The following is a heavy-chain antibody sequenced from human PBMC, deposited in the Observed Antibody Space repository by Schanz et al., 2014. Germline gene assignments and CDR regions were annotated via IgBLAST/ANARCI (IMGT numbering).Heavy chain of an antibody. J-gene: IGHJ4*02. Sequence: QVQLVQSGDEVKKPGASVKVSCKTSGYTFSDYGITWVRQAPGQGLEWVGWISPYTGNTHYFDKMEGRVTMTTDTSTSTAYMELRSLRSDDTAMYYCARDFSAYVGNYFDYWGQGTLVNVSS. CDR1: GYTFSDYG. D-gene: IGHD5-12*01. CDR3: ARDFSAYVGNYFDY. V-gene: IGHV1-18*01. CDR2: ISPYTGNT.